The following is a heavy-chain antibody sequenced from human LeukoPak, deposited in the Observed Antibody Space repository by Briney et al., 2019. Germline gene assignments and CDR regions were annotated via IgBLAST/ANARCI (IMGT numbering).Heavy chain of an antibody. J-gene: IGHJ4*02. D-gene: IGHD2-2*01. CDR2: IYYSGST. CDR3: ARHCSSTSCRLGVDY. CDR1: GGSISSSSYY. Sequence: SETLSLTCTVSGGSISSSSYYWGWIRQPPGKGLEWIGSIYYSGSTYYNPSLKSRVTISVDTSKNQFSLKLSSVTAADTAVYYCARHCSSTSCRLGVDYWGQGTLVTVSS. V-gene: IGHV4-39*07.